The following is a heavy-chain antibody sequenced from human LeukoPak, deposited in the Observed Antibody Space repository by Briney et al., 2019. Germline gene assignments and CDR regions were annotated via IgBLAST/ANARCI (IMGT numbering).Heavy chain of an antibody. Sequence: KPSETLSLTCTVSGGSISSYYWSWLPQPPGQELEWISYIYYSRSTNYNPHLKSRVTISVDTSKNQFALKLSSVTAADTAVYYCASVPHITMVRGVTNRYYYYYGMDVWGQGTTVTVSS. V-gene: IGHV4-59*08. CDR2: IYYSRST. J-gene: IGHJ6*02. CDR3: ASVPHITMVRGVTNRYYYYYGMDV. D-gene: IGHD3-10*01. CDR1: GGSISSYY.